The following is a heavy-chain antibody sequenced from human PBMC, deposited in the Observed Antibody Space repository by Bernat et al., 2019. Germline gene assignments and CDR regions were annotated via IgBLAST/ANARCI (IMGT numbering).Heavy chain of an antibody. J-gene: IGHJ4*02. V-gene: IGHV3-15*01. D-gene: IGHD4-11*01. Sequence: VQLVESGGGVVQPGRSLRLSCAASGFTFSNAWMSWVRQAPGKGLEWVGRIKSKTDGGTTDYAAPVKGRFTISRDDSKNTLYLQMNSLKTEDTAVYYCTTDMTTKSGTDYWGQGTLVTVSS. CDR1: GFTFSNAW. CDR3: TTDMTTKSGTDY. CDR2: IKSKTDGGTT.